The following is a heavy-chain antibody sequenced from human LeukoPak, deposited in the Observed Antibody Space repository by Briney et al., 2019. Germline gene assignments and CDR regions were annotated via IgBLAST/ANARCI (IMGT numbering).Heavy chain of an antibody. CDR1: GFTFSSYW. V-gene: IGHV3-7*01. Sequence: GGSLRLSCAASGFTFSSYWMSWVRQAPGKGLEWVANIKQDGSEKYYVDSVKGRFTISRDNSKNTLYLQMNSLRDDDTAVYYCARDYALGSSSSGGPMANWGQGTLVTVSS. CDR3: ARDYALGSSSSGGPMAN. J-gene: IGHJ4*02. D-gene: IGHD1-26*01. CDR2: IKQDGSEK.